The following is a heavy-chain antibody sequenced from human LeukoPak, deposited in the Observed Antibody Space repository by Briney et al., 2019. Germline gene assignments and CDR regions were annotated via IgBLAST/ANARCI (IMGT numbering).Heavy chain of an antibody. CDR1: GFTFSSYS. D-gene: IGHD5-18*01. CDR3: ARVYSRVGPFDY. CDR2: ISSSSSTK. V-gene: IGHV3-48*01. J-gene: IGHJ4*02. Sequence: GGSLRLSCAASGFTFSSYSMNWVRQAPGKGLEWVSYISSSSSTKKYADSVKGRFTISRDNAKNSLYLQMNSLRAEDTAVYYCARVYSRVGPFDYWGQGTLVTVSS.